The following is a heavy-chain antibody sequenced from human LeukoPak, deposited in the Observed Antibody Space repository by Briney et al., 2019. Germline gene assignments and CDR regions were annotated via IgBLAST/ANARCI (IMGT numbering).Heavy chain of an antibody. CDR3: ARDPHPGWDCSSTSCYDRYFDY. J-gene: IGHJ4*02. Sequence: GGSLRLSCAASGFTFSSYAMSWVRQAPGKGLELVSVISGSGGSTYYADSVKGRFTISRDNSKNTLYLQMNSLRAEDTAVYYCARDPHPGWDCSSTSCYDRYFDYWGQGTLVTVSS. D-gene: IGHD2-2*01. CDR2: ISGSGGST. CDR1: GFTFSSYA. V-gene: IGHV3-23*01.